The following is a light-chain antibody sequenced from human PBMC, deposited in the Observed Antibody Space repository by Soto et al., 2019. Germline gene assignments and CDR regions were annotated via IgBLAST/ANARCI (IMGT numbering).Light chain of an antibody. V-gene: IGKV1-33*01. Sequence: DIQMTQSPSSLSASVGDRVTITCQACQDISNYLNWYQQKLGKAPKLLIYDASNLETGVPSRFSGSGSGTDFTFTISSLQPEDIATYYCQQYSHLITFGQGTRLEIK. CDR2: DAS. J-gene: IGKJ5*01. CDR3: QQYSHLIT. CDR1: QDISNY.